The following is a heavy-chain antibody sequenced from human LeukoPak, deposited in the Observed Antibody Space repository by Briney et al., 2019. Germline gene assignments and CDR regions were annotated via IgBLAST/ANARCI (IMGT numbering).Heavy chain of an antibody. Sequence: GGSLRLSCAASGFTFSSYAMHWVRQAPGKGLEYVSAISSNGGSTYYANSVKGRFTISRDNSKNTLYLQMNSLRAEDTAVYYCAKGRPWGSYRSWDFDYWGQGTLVTVSS. V-gene: IGHV3-64*01. CDR2: ISSNGGST. J-gene: IGHJ4*02. D-gene: IGHD3-16*02. CDR3: AKGRPWGSYRSWDFDY. CDR1: GFTFSSYA.